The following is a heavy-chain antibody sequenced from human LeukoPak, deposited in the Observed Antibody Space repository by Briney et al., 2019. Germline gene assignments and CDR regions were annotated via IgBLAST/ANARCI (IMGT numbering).Heavy chain of an antibody. V-gene: IGHV4-4*02. CDR3: ARKGYGDYEGYFQR. J-gene: IGHJ1*01. D-gene: IGHD4-17*01. CDR2: IYHSGST. CDR1: GGSISSSNW. Sequence: SGTLSLTCAVSGGSISSSNWWSWVRQPPGKGLEWIGEIYHSGSTNYNPSLKSRVSISVDNFRNQFSLRLSSVTAADTAVYYCARKGYGDYEGYFQRWGQGTLVTVSS.